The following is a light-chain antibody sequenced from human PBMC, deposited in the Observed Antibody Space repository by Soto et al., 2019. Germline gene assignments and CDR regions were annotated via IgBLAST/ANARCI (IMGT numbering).Light chain of an antibody. CDR2: QNN. CDR3: QSYDRSSPVV. Sequence: NFMLTQPHSVSESPGKTVTISCTRSSGSIASSYVQWFQQRSGSVPKILIYQNNERPSGVPGRFSGSIDSSSNSASLTISGLMTEDEADYYCQSYDRSSPVVFGGGTKLTVL. CDR1: SGSIASSY. V-gene: IGLV6-57*04. J-gene: IGLJ2*01.